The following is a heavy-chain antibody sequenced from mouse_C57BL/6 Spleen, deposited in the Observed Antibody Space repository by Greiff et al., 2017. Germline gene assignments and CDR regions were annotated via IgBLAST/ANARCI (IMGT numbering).Heavy chain of an antibody. D-gene: IGHD2-5*01. J-gene: IGHJ4*01. CDR3: AEPAYYSNCGYYYAMDY. V-gene: IGHV1-82*01. Sequence: QVQLKQSGPELVKPGASVKISCKASGYAFSSSWMNWVKQRPGKGLEWIGRIYPGDGDTNYNGKFKGKDTLTADKSSSTAYMQLSSLTSEDSAVYFSAEPAYYSNCGYYYAMDYWGQGTSVTVSS. CDR2: IYPGDGDT. CDR1: GYAFSSSW.